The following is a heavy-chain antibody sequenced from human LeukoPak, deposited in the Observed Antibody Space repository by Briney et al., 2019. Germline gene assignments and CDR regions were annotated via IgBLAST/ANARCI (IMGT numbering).Heavy chain of an antibody. J-gene: IGHJ5*02. CDR2: IYSGGST. CDR3: ARELPVVVVAATRNWFDP. V-gene: IGHV3-53*01. CDR1: GFTVSSNY. Sequence: GGSLRLSCAASGFTVSSNYVSWVRQAPGKGLEWVSVIYSGGSTYYADSVKGRFTISRDNAKNSLYLQMNSLRAEDTAVYYCARELPVVVVAATRNWFDPWGQGTLVTVSS. D-gene: IGHD2-15*01.